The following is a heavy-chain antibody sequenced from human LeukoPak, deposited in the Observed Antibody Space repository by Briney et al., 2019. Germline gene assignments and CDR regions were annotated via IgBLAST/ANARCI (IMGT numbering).Heavy chain of an antibody. D-gene: IGHD3-16*01. CDR1: GYTFTGYY. J-gene: IGHJ4*02. Sequence: SCKASGYTFTGYYMHWVRQAPGKGLVWVSRIDNDGGSTTYADSVKGRFTISRDNAKNTLYLQMNSVRAEDTAVYYCARSSFPYYFDYWGQGTLVTVSS. CDR2: IDNDGGST. V-gene: IGHV3-74*01. CDR3: ARSSFPYYFDY.